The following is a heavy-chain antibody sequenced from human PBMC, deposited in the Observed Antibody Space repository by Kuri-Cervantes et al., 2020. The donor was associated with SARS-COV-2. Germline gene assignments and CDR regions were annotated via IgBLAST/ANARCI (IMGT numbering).Heavy chain of an antibody. CDR3: ARAFFTIVRRIPYPFDP. CDR1: GFTFSSYA. Sequence: GESLKISCAASGFTFSSYAMHWVRQAPGKGLEWVAVISYDGSNKYYADSVKGRFTISRDNSKNTLYLQMNSLRAEDTAVYYCARAFFTIVRRIPYPFDPWGQGTLVTVSS. J-gene: IGHJ5*02. V-gene: IGHV3-30*01. CDR2: ISYDGSNK. D-gene: IGHD3-10*01.